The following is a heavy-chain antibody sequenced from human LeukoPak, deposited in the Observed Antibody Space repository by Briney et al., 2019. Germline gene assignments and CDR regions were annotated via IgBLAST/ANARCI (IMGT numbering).Heavy chain of an antibody. CDR3: AKVAGLYGGNSVDY. V-gene: IGHV3-23*01. J-gene: IGHJ4*02. CDR2: ISGSGGST. D-gene: IGHD4-23*01. CDR1: GFTFSGSG. Sequence: GGSLKLSCAASGFTFSGSGMHWVRQASGKGLEWVSAISGSGGSTYYADSVKGRFTISRDNSKNTLYLQMNSLRAEDTAVYYCAKVAGLYGGNSVDYWGQGTLVTVSS.